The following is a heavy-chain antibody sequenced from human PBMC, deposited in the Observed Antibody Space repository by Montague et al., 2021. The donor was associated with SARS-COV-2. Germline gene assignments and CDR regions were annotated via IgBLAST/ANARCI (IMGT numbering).Heavy chain of an antibody. CDR3: ARSQDCSTTSCHFDY. CDR1: GYSISSGYY. V-gene: IGHV4-38-2*02. CDR2: IYHSGST. J-gene: IGHJ4*02. D-gene: IGHD2-2*01. Sequence: SETLSLTCTVSGYSISSGYYWGWIRQPPGKGLEWIGSIYHSGSTYYNPSLKSRVTISVDTSKNQFSLTLSSVTAADTAVYYCARSQDCSTTSCHFDYWGQGTLVTVSS.